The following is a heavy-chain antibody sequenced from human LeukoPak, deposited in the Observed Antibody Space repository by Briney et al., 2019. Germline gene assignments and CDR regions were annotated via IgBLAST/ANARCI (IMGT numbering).Heavy chain of an antibody. CDR1: GFTFSSYA. V-gene: IGHV3-23*01. J-gene: IGHJ6*02. CDR3: AGYYDFWRGYYNTHYYYGMDV. Sequence: GGSLRLSCAASGFTFSSYAVSWVRQAPGKGLEWVSAISGSGGSTYYADSVKGRFTISRDNSKNTLYLQMNSLRAEDTAVYYCAGYYDFWRGYYNTHYYYGMDVWGQGTTVTLSS. D-gene: IGHD3-3*01. CDR2: ISGSGGST.